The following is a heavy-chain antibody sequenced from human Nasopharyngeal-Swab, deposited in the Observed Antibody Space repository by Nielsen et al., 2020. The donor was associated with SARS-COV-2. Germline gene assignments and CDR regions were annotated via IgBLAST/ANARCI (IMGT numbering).Heavy chain of an antibody. V-gene: IGHV3-30-3*01. D-gene: IGHD1-26*01. CDR1: GFTFSSYA. CDR3: ARGSGSYKEILFDY. J-gene: IGHJ4*02. Sequence: GGSLRLSCAASGFTFSSYAMHWVRQVPGKGLKWVAVISYDGSNKYYADSVKGRFTISRDNSKNTLYLQMNSLRAEDTAVYYCARGSGSYKEILFDYWGQGTLVTVSS. CDR2: ISYDGSNK.